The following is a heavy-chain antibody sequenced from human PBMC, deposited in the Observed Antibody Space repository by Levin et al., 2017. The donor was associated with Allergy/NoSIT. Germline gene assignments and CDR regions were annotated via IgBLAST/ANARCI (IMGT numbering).Heavy chain of an antibody. CDR1: GLTVSSNY. Sequence: LSLTCAASGLTVSSNYMTWVRQAPGKGLEWASSIYTDGSTHYADSVRARFTVSRDDSKNTLYLQMNSLRTEDTAVYYCARIAVTGPWRIDYWGQGTLVTVSS. J-gene: IGHJ4*02. CDR2: IYTDGST. D-gene: IGHD6-19*01. V-gene: IGHV3-66*01. CDR3: ARIAVTGPWRIDY.